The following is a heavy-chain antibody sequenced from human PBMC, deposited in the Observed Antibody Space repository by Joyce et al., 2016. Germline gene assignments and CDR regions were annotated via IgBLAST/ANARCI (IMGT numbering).Heavy chain of an antibody. J-gene: IGHJ4*02. CDR1: GFSLSTSGMC. D-gene: IGHD3-22*01. CDR3: ARITYDSSGAKSPVDY. CDR2: IDWDDDK. Sequence: QVTLRESGPALVQPTQTLTLTCTFSGFSLSTSGMCVNWIRQPPGKALEWLARIDWDDDKWYSTSLKTRLTISKDTSKNQVVLTMTNMDPVDTATYYCARITYDSSGAKSPVDYWGLGTLVTVSS. V-gene: IGHV2-70*15.